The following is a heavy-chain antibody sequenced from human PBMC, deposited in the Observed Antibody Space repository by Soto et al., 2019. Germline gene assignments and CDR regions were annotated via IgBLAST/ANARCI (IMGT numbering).Heavy chain of an antibody. CDR1: VFTFSIYA. CDR3: AKIHKWELPHFDY. D-gene: IGHD1-26*01. CDR2: ISGSGGST. Sequence: PWGSRILSCAASVFTFSIYAMSWVRQSPGKGLEWFSAISGSGGSTYYADSVKGRFTISRDNSKNTLYLQMNSLRAEDTAVYYCAKIHKWELPHFDYWGQGTLVTVSS. V-gene: IGHV3-23*01. J-gene: IGHJ4*02.